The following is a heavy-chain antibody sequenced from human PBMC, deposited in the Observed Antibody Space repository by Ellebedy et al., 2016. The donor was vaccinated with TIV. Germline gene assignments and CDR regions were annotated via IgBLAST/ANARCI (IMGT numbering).Heavy chain of an antibody. CDR3: AKDLGIERQWGFDY. V-gene: IGHV3-23*01. CDR2: ISRNGGGT. CDR1: GFTFSIYA. J-gene: IGHJ4*02. D-gene: IGHD1-26*01. Sequence: PGGSLRLPCAASGFTFSIYAMGWVRQAPGKGLEWVSTISRNGGGTYYAGSVEGRFTISRDNSNNTLWLQMSGLRAEDTARYFCAKDLGIERQWGFDYWGQGTLVTVSS.